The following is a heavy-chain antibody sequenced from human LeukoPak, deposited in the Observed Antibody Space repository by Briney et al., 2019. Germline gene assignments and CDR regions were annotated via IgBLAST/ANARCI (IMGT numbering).Heavy chain of an antibody. V-gene: IGHV3-33*01. Sequence: GGSLRLSCAASGFTFSSYGMHWVRQAPGKGLKWVAVIWYDGSNKYYADSVKGRFTISRDNSKNTLYLQMNSLRAEDTAVYYCASSIGGAASSNWFAAWGQGTLVTVSS. J-gene: IGHJ5*02. CDR1: GFTFSSYG. CDR2: IWYDGSNK. CDR3: ASSIGGAASSNWFAA. D-gene: IGHD3-22*01.